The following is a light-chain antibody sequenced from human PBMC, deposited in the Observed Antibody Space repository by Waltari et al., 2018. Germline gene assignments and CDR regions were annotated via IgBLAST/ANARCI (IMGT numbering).Light chain of an antibody. CDR1: QTINKW. J-gene: IGKJ2*01. CDR2: FAS. V-gene: IGKV1-5*03. Sequence: DIQMTQSPSTLSASVGDRVTITCRVSQTINKWLAWYQQKPGKAPKLLIYFASTLESGVPSRFSGTGSGAEYTLTISSLQPDDFATYYCQQYNTYRYTFGQGTKLEIK. CDR3: QQYNTYRYT.